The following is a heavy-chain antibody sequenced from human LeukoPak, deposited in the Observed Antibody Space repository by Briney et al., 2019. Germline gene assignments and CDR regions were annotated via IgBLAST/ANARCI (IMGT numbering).Heavy chain of an antibody. CDR1: GYSFTTYW. Sequence: GESLKISRKGSGYSFTTYWVAWVRQMPGKGLEWMGMISPADFDTRYSPSFKGQVTISADKSINTAYLQWSSLKASDTAIYYCARHQGGMDVWGQGTTVTVSS. J-gene: IGHJ6*02. V-gene: IGHV5-51*01. CDR2: ISPADFDT. CDR3: ARHQGGMDV.